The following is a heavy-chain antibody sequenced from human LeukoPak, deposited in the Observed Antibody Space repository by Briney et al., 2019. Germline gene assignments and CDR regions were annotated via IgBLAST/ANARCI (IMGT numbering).Heavy chain of an antibody. V-gene: IGHV1-8*03. CDR2: MNPNSGNT. D-gene: IGHD4-17*01. J-gene: IGHJ6*03. Sequence: ASVKVSCKASGYTFTIYDINWVRQATGQGLEWMGWMNPNSGNTGYAQKFQGRVTITRNTSISTAYMELSSLRSEDTAVYYCARGGVRTVTTSSGIIDMDVWGKGTTVTVSS. CDR1: GYTFTIYD. CDR3: ARGGVRTVTTSSGIIDMDV.